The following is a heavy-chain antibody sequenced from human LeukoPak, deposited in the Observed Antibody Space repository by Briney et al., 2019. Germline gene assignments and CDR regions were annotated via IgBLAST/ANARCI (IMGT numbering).Heavy chain of an antibody. CDR3: AKHVAIGLDTMDV. D-gene: IGHD3-10*02. CDR1: GFTFSSYS. V-gene: IGHV3-23*01. CDR2: IGGSGTIT. J-gene: IGHJ6*02. Sequence: GGSLRLSCAASGFTFSSYSLNWVRQASGKGLEWVSIIGGSGTITHYADSVKGRFTISRDNSKNTLYLQMNSLRAEDTAVYYCAKHVAIGLDTMDVWGQGTTVTVSS.